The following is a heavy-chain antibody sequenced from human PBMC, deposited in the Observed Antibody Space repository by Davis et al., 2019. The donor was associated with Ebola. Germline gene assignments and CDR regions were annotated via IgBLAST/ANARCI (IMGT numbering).Heavy chain of an antibody. D-gene: IGHD3-10*01. CDR3: ARGGGSGSYYNRAFDY. Sequence: GESLKISCAASGFTFSSYAMSWVRQAPGKGLGWVSVIYSGGSTYYADSVKGRFTIPRDNSQNKLYLQMNSLRVEDTAVDYCARGGGSGSYYNRAFDYWGQGTLVTVSS. CDR2: IYSGGST. J-gene: IGHJ4*02. V-gene: IGHV3-53*01. CDR1: GFTFSSYA.